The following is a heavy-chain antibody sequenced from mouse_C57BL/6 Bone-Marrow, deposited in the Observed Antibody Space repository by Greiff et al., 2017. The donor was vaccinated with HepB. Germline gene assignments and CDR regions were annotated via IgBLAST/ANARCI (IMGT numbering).Heavy chain of an antibody. CDR3: ARCLPGYFDD. CDR2: IYPGSGST. Sequence: QVQLQQPGAELVKPGASVKMSCKASGYTFTSYWITWVKQRPGQGLEWIGDIYPGSGSTNYNEKFKSKATLTVDTTSSTAYMQLSSLTSEDSAVYYCARCLPGYFDDGGQGTTLTVSS. J-gene: IGHJ2*01. V-gene: IGHV1-55*01. CDR1: GYTFTSYW.